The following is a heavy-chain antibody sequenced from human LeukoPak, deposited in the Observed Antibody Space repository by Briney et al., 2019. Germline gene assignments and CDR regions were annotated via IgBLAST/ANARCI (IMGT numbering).Heavy chain of an antibody. D-gene: IGHD2-21*01. J-gene: IGHJ4*02. CDR3: AKFLPTHIAVANYYFDY. V-gene: IGHV3-23*01. CDR1: GFTFSSYA. Sequence: GGSLRLSCAASGFTFSSYAMSWVRQAPGKGLEWVSLIGRNGETTNYADSVKGRFSISRDNSRNTLYLQMNSLRAEDTAVYYCAKFLPTHIAVANYYFDYWGQGTLVTVSS. CDR2: IGRNGETT.